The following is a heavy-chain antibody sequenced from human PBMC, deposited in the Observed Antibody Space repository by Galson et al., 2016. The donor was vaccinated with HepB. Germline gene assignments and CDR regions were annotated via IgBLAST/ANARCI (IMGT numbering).Heavy chain of an antibody. V-gene: IGHV3-48*02. Sequence: SLXXXCAGFGXXFSXXXINXXXQVXXKGLXXVSXXSSGSGXIYYADSVKGRFTTSRENARNSLYPQMNSLRDEXTAVYYCATYKXXYCMDVWGKG. CDR1: GXXFSXXX. D-gene: IGHD1-14*01. CDR2: XSSGSGXI. CDR3: ATYKXXYCMDV. J-gene: IGHJ6*03.